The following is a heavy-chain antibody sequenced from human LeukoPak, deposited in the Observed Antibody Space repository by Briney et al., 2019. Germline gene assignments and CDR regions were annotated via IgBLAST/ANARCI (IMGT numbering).Heavy chain of an antibody. CDR1: GYTFTSYD. Sequence: ASVKVSCKASGYTFTSYDINWVRQATGQGLEWMGWINPNSGGTNYAQKFQGRVTMTRDTSISTAYMELSRLRSDDTAVYYCARGVPAAIFDYWGQGTLVTVSS. J-gene: IGHJ4*02. CDR2: INPNSGGT. CDR3: ARGVPAAIFDY. D-gene: IGHD2-2*01. V-gene: IGHV1-2*02.